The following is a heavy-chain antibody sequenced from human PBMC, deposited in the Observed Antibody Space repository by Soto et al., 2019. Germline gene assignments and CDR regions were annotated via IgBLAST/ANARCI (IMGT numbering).Heavy chain of an antibody. Sequence: ASVKVSCKASGYTFTSYGISWVRQAPGQGLEWMGWISAYNGNTNYAQKLQGRVTMTTDTSTSTAYMELRSLRSDDTAVYYCARVGDCSSTSCHLRGTFDYWGQGTLGTVST. CDR3: ARVGDCSSTSCHLRGTFDY. D-gene: IGHD2-2*01. CDR1: GYTFTSYG. CDR2: ISAYNGNT. J-gene: IGHJ4*02. V-gene: IGHV1-18*01.